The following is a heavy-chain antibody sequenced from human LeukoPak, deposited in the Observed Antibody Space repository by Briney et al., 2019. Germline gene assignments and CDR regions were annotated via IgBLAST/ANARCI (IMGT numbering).Heavy chain of an antibody. J-gene: IGHJ4*02. CDR3: ARVFRDTIFGVVDY. CDR2: ISYDGSNK. Sequence: AMPWXXXAPGKGREWVAVISYDGSNKYYADSVKGRFTISRDNSKNTLYLQMNSLRAEDTAVYYCARVFRDTIFGVVDYWGQGTLVTVSS. D-gene: IGHD3-3*01. V-gene: IGHV3-30-3*01. CDR1: A.